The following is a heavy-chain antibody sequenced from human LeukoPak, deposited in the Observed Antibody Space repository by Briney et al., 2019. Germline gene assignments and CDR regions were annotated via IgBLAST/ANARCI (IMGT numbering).Heavy chain of an antibody. CDR2: IVGNGGGI. J-gene: IGHJ4*02. CDR1: GFTFSTYA. Sequence: PGGSLRLSCTASGFTFSTYALNWVRQAPGKGLEWVAVIVGNGGGIHYADSVEGRFTISRDNYKLTLYFQMNSLRAEDAAVYYCAKDRIPDGRYSIDYWGQGTLVTVSS. CDR3: AKDRIPDGRYSIDY. D-gene: IGHD3-16*02. V-gene: IGHV3-23*01.